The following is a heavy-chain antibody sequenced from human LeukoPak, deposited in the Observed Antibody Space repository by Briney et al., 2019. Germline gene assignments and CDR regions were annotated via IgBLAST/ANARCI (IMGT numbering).Heavy chain of an antibody. CDR3: ARPRLYYDFWSGRQRGGDAFDI. V-gene: IGHV4-39*01. J-gene: IGHJ3*02. Sequence: SETLSLTCTVSGGSISSSSYYWGWIRQPPGKGLEWIGSIYYSGSTYYNPSLKSRVTISVDKSQNQFSLKLGSVTAADTVVYFCARPRLYYDFWSGRQRGGDAFDIWGQGTMVTVSS. CDR1: GGSISSSSYY. D-gene: IGHD3-3*01. CDR2: IYYSGST.